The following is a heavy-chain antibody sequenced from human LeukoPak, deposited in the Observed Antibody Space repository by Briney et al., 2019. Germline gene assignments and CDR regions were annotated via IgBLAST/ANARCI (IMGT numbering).Heavy chain of an antibody. CDR2: INGDGRST. Sequence: GGSLRLSCAASGFTFSNCWMHWVRQAPTKGLVWVSRINGDGRSTNYADSVKGRFTISRDNAKNTLYLQMNSLRVEDTAIYYCTKGAVGQLPHPLYFDLWGRGTLVTVSS. CDR3: TKGAVGQLPHPLYFDL. D-gene: IGHD2-2*01. CDR1: GFTFSNCW. V-gene: IGHV3-74*01. J-gene: IGHJ2*01.